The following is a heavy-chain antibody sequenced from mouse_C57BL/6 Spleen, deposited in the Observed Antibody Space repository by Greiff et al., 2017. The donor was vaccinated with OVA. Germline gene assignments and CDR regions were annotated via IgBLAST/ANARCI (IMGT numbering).Heavy chain of an antibody. CDR1: GFTFSDYY. V-gene: IGHV5-12*01. Sequence: EVMLVESGGGLVQPGGSLKLSCAASGFTFSDYYMYWVRQTPEKRLEWVAYISNGGGSTYYPDTVKGRFTISRDNAKNTLYLQMSRLKSEDTAMYYCARFCYEYGAYWGQGTLVTVSA. J-gene: IGHJ3*01. D-gene: IGHD2-4*01. CDR2: ISNGGGST. CDR3: ARFCYEYGAY.